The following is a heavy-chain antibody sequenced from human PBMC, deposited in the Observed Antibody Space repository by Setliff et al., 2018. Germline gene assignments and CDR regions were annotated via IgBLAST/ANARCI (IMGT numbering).Heavy chain of an antibody. D-gene: IGHD3-10*01. V-gene: IGHV3-33*06. CDR1: GFTFSSHG. CDR3: AKGDVVRGVIIRDPLIDY. J-gene: IGHJ4*02. CDR2: IWYDGTTK. Sequence: GGSLRLSCAASGFTFSSHGMHWVRQAPGKGLEWVAVIWYDGTTKYYADSVKGRFTISRDNSENTLYLQMNSLRAEDTGVYYCAKGDVVRGVIIRDPLIDYWGQGTLVTVSS.